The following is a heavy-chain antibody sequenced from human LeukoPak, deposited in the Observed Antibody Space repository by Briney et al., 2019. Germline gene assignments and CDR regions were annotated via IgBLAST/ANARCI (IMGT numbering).Heavy chain of an antibody. CDR2: ISWNSGSI. CDR3: AKDRRSSTWYGMDGFDP. J-gene: IGHJ5*02. Sequence: GRSLRLSCAASGFSFDDYAMHWVRQVPGKGLEWVSSISWNSGSIGYADSVKGRFTISRDNANNCMYLQLNSLRVEDTAFYYCAKDRRSSTWYGMDGFDPWGQGTLVTVSS. V-gene: IGHV3-9*01. CDR1: GFSFDDYA. D-gene: IGHD6-13*01.